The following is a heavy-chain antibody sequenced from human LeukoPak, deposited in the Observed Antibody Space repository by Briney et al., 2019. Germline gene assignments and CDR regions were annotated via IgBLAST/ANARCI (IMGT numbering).Heavy chain of an antibody. Sequence: SETLSLTCTVSGYSISSGYYWGWIRQPPGKGLEWIGSIYHSGSTYYNPSLKSRVTISVDTSKNQFSLKLSSVTAADTAVYYCARDYVWGSYRYTSNRYVDYWGQGTLVIVSS. CDR3: ARDYVWGSYRYTSNRYVDY. V-gene: IGHV4-38-2*02. CDR2: IYHSGST. CDR1: GYSISSGYY. J-gene: IGHJ4*02. D-gene: IGHD3-16*02.